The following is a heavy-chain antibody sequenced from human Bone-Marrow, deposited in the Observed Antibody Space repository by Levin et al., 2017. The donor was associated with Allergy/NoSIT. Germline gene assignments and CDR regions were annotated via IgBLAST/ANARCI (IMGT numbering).Heavy chain of an antibody. V-gene: IGHV3-30-3*01. D-gene: IGHD2-15*01. CDR1: GFTFSSYA. Sequence: LSLTCAASGFTFSSYAMHWVRQAPGKGLEWVAVISYDGSNKYYADSVKGRFTISRDNSKNTLYLQMNSLRAEDTAVYYCARDSPRLSVVVVAATHRYFQHWGQGTLVTVSS. CDR2: ISYDGSNK. J-gene: IGHJ1*01. CDR3: ARDSPRLSVVVVAATHRYFQH.